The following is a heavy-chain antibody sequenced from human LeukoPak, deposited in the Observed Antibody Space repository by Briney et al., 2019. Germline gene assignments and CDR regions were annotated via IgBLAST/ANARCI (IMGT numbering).Heavy chain of an antibody. CDR2: LYYSGNT. Sequence: SETLSLTCTVSGPSISSSSFYCGWLRQPPGKGLEWIGSLYYSGNTYYNPSLKSRVTISVDTSKSQFSLKLSSVTATDTAVYYCARYYYGSGSYIWFDPWGQGTLVTVSS. CDR1: GPSISSSSFY. D-gene: IGHD3-10*01. J-gene: IGHJ5*02. V-gene: IGHV4-39*01. CDR3: ARYYYGSGSYIWFDP.